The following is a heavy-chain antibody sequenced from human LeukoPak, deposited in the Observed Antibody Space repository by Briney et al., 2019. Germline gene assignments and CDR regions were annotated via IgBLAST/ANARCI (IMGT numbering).Heavy chain of an antibody. CDR1: GDSISSYY. D-gene: IGHD6-19*01. CDR2: MYTSEST. J-gene: IGHJ6*03. CDR3: ARGGYTSGWPDYHYYMDV. Sequence: PSETLSLTCTVSGDSISSYYWSWIRQPAGKGLEWIGRMYTSESTNYNPSLKSRVTMSVGTSKNQFSLTLRSVIAADTAVYFCARGGYTSGWPDYHYYMDVWGKGTTVTISS. V-gene: IGHV4-4*07.